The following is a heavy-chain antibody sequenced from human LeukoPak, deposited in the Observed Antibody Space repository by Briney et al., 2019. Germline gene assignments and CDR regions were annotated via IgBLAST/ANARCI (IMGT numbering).Heavy chain of an antibody. D-gene: IGHD5-18*01. CDR1: GLTFDDYG. J-gene: IGHJ4*02. Sequence: GGSLRLSCAASGLTFDDYGMSWVRQAPGKGLEWVSGINWNGGSTGYADSVKGRFTISRDNAKNSLYLQMNSLRAEDTALYYCARQDVDTAMAYFDYWGQGTLVTVSS. V-gene: IGHV3-20*04. CDR3: ARQDVDTAMAYFDY. CDR2: INWNGGST.